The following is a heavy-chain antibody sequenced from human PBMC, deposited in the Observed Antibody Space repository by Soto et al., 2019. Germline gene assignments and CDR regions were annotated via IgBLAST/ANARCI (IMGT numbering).Heavy chain of an antibody. CDR2: IHYFGST. CDR1: GGSLNSSSHY. J-gene: IGHJ4*02. V-gene: IGHV4-61*01. D-gene: IGHD1-26*01. Sequence: PAETPSLTCTVSGGSLNSSSHYWSWIRQPPGKGPEWIGYIHYFGSTKYNPSPESRVVLSVDTSKNQFSLKVPAVTAADPAIYFCARGGSDGGLDSWGQGARVT. CDR3: ARGGSDGGLDS.